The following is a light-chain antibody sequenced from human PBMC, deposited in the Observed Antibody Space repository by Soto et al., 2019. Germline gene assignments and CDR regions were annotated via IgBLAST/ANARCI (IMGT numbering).Light chain of an antibody. Sequence: QSVLTQPASVSGSPGQSITISCTGTSSDVGGYNYVSWYQQHPGKAPKLMIYAVSNRPSGVSNRFSGSKSGNTATLTISGLQAEDEADYYCQSCDSSLSGSGVFGTGTKVTVL. J-gene: IGLJ1*01. V-gene: IGLV2-14*01. CDR3: QSCDSSLSGSGV. CDR2: AVS. CDR1: SSDVGGYNY.